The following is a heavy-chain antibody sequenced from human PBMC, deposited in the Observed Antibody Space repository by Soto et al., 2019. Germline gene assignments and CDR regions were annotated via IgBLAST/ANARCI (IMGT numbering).Heavy chain of an antibody. Sequence: QAQLVQSGAEVKKPGASVKVSCKDSGYTFTGYDIKWVRQATGQGLEWMGWMNPNSGNTGYAQNFQGRVTMTRDNSITTAYMELTSLRDDDSAVYYCAGEKVGTTGIDFWGQGTLVTVSS. J-gene: IGHJ4*02. D-gene: IGHD1-26*01. V-gene: IGHV1-8*01. CDR1: GYTFTGYD. CDR3: AGEKVGTTGIDF. CDR2: MNPNSGNT.